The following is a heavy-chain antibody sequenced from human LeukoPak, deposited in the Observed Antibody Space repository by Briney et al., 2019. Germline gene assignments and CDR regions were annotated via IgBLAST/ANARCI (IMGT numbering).Heavy chain of an antibody. D-gene: IGHD5-24*01. V-gene: IGHV4-34*01. CDR2: INHSGST. CDR3: ARDTDGYNSFDY. Sequence: SETLSLTCAVYGGSFSGYYWSWIRQPPGKGLEWIGEINHSGSTNYNPPLKSRVTISVDTSKNQFSLKLSSVTAADTAVYYCARDTDGYNSFDYWGQGTLVTVSS. CDR1: GGSFSGYY. J-gene: IGHJ4*02.